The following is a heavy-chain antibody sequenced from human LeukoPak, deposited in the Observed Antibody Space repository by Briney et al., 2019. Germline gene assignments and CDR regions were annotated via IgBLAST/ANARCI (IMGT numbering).Heavy chain of an antibody. CDR2: MNPNSGNT. Sequence: ASVTVSCKASGYTFTSYYMHWVRQATGQGLEWMGWMNPNSGNTGYAQKFQGRVTMTRNTSISTAYMELSSLRSEDTAVYYCARSARLHYYGSGSSGYWGQGTLVTVSS. J-gene: IGHJ4*02. CDR3: ARSARLHYYGSGSSGY. V-gene: IGHV1-8*02. CDR1: GYTFTSYY. D-gene: IGHD3-10*01.